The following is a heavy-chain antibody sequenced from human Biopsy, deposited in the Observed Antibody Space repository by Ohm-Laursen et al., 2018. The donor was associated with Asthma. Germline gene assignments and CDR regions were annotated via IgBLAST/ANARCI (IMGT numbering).Heavy chain of an antibody. CDR3: ARDYYDFWNRSVYTYFGMDV. CDR2: IYQRGNT. D-gene: IGHD3-3*01. V-gene: IGHV4-31*03. J-gene: IGHJ6*02. Sequence: SDTLSLTCSVSGYSISNGGYYWTWVRQRPGKGLEWIGNIYQRGNTKYNPSLKSRLSFSVDTSKNQFSLKLSSVTAADTAIYFCARDYYDFWNRSVYTYFGMDVWGRGTTVVVSS. CDR1: GYSISNGGYY.